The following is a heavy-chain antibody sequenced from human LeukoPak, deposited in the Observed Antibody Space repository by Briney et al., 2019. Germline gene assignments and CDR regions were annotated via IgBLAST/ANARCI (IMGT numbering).Heavy chain of an antibody. CDR3: ARGGRYYTRWQYYFDY. D-gene: IGHD1-26*01. V-gene: IGHV1-2*04. J-gene: IGHJ4*02. CDR1: GYTFTGYY. Sequence: ASVKVSCKASGYTFTGYYMHWVRQAPGQGLEWMGWINPNSGGTNYAQKFQGWVTMTRDTSISTACMELSRLRSDDTAVYYCARGGRYYTRWQYYFDYWGQGTLVTVSS. CDR2: INPNSGGT.